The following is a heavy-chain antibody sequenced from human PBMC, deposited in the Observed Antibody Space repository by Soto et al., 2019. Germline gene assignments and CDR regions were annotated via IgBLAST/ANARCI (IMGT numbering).Heavy chain of an antibody. CDR2: IYYSGST. V-gene: IGHV4-31*03. Sequence: SXTLSLTCTVSGGSISSGGYYWSWIRQHPGKGLEWIGYIYYSGSTYYNPSLKSRVTISVDTSKNQFSLKLSSVTAADTAVYYCARLTYFGYSGYEYFFDYCGQGTLVPVSS. J-gene: IGHJ4*02. CDR3: ARLTYFGYSGYEYFFDY. CDR1: GGSISSGGYY. D-gene: IGHD5-12*01.